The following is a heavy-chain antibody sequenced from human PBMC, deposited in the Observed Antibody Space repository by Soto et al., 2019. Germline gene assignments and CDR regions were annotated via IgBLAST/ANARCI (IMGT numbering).Heavy chain of an antibody. CDR3: ARVFYDFWSGYYNPTYYYYGMDV. Sequence: QVQLVQSGAEVKKPGSSVKVSCKASGGTFSSYAISWVRQAPGQGLEWMGGIIPIFGTANYAQKFQGRVTITADEPTSTAYMELSSLRSEDTAVYYCARVFYDFWSGYYNPTYYYYGMDVWGQGTTVTVSS. J-gene: IGHJ6*02. V-gene: IGHV1-69*01. CDR2: IIPIFGTA. CDR1: GGTFSSYA. D-gene: IGHD3-3*01.